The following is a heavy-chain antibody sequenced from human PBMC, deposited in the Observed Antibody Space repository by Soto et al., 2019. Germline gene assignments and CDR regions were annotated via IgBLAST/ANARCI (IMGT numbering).Heavy chain of an antibody. CDR1: GYTFTSYG. J-gene: IGHJ6*02. Sequence: ASVKVSCKASGYTFTSYGISWVREAPGQGLELMGWISAYNGNTNYAQKLQGRVTMTTDTSTSTAYMELRSLRSDDTAVYYCARAGGYYYYYGMDVWGQGTTVTVYS. D-gene: IGHD3-16*01. V-gene: IGHV1-18*04. CDR3: ARAGGYYYYYGMDV. CDR2: ISAYNGNT.